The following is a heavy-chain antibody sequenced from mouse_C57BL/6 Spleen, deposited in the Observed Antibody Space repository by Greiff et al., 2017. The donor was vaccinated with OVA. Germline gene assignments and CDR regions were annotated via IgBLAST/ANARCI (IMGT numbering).Heavy chain of an antibody. Sequence: VQLVESGPELVKPGASVKISCKASGYAFSSSWMNWVKQRPGKGLEWIGRIYPGDGDTNYNGKFKGKATLTADKSSSTAYMQLSSLTSEDSAVYFCARSYGNEGDYFDYWGQGTTLTVSS. D-gene: IGHD2-1*01. CDR1: GYAFSSSW. J-gene: IGHJ2*01. V-gene: IGHV1-82*01. CDR3: ARSYGNEGDYFDY. CDR2: IYPGDGDT.